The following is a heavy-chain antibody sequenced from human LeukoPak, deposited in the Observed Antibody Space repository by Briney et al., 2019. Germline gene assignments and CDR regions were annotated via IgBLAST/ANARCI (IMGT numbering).Heavy chain of an antibody. V-gene: IGHV1-46*01. CDR1: GYTFTSYY. Sequence: GASVKVSCKASGYTFTSYYMHWVRQAPGQGLEWMGIINPSGGSTSYAQKSQGRVTMTTDTSTTTAYMDLRNLRSDDTAVYYCARSSNSGSGSYYHWGQGTLVTVSS. D-gene: IGHD3-10*01. CDR2: INPSGGST. CDR3: ARSSNSGSGSYYH. J-gene: IGHJ4*02.